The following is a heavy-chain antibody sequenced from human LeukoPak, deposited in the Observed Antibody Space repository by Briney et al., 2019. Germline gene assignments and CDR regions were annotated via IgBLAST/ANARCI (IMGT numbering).Heavy chain of an antibody. CDR3: AKAFPTGGIAVVPAADY. CDR2: ISWNSGSI. D-gene: IGHD2-2*01. J-gene: IGHJ4*02. CDR1: GFTFDDYA. V-gene: IGHV3-9*01. Sequence: GGSLRLSCAASGFTFDDYAMHWVRQAPGKGLEWVSGISWNSGSIGYADSVKGRFTISRDNAKNSLYLQMNSLRAEDTAVYYCAKAFPTGGIAVVPAADYWGQGTLVTVSS.